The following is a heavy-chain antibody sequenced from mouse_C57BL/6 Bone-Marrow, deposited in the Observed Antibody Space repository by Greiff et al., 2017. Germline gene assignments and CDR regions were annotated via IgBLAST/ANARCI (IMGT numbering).Heavy chain of an antibody. CDR1: GYTFTDYY. Sequence: VQLQQSGPVLVKPGASVKMSCKASGYTFTDYYMNWVKQSPGKSLEWIGDINPYNGGTNYNQKFKAKATLTVDKSSSTAYMELNSLTSEDSAVYYGASGRRFLDYWGRGTAPTVTA. CDR2: INPYNGGT. D-gene: IGHD1-1*02. J-gene: IGHJ2*01. V-gene: IGHV1-19*01. CDR3: ASGRRFLDY.